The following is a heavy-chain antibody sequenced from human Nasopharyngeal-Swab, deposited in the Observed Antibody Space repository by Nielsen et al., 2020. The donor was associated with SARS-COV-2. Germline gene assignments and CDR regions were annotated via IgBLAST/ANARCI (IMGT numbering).Heavy chain of an antibody. Sequence: GESLKISCEASGFTFNNYGMHWVRQAPGKGLEWVAVISYEGSKKYYADFVKGRFTISRDDSKNTGYLQMNSLRAEDTAVYYCARTFNLRGIAEAGNVGDLWGQGTMVTVSS. CDR1: GFTFNNYG. J-gene: IGHJ3*01. D-gene: IGHD6-19*01. CDR3: ARTFNLRGIAEAGNVGDL. CDR2: ISYEGSKK. V-gene: IGHV3-30*03.